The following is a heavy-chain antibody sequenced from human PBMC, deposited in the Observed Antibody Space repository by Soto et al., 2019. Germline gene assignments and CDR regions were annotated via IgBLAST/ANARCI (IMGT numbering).Heavy chain of an antibody. J-gene: IGHJ6*01. V-gene: IGHV1-69*01. Sequence: QVQLVQSGAEVRKPGSSAKVSCKAPGGTLSTYAMGWVRQAPGQGLEWMGGIVPVFATPTYAQRFQGRVTITADESTNTAYMELSSLRSEDTAVYYCARHSGPQFYYYAMDVW. CDR3: ARHSGPQFYYYAMDV. D-gene: IGHD2-8*02. CDR2: IVPVFATP. CDR1: GGTLSTYA.